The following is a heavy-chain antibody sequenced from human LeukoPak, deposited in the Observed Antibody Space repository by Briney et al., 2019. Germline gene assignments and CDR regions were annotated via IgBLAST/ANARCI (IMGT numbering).Heavy chain of an antibody. J-gene: IGHJ5*02. CDR2: IYYSGNT. V-gene: IGHV4-39*02. Sequence: SETLSLTCTVSGGSISSSSYYWGWIRQPPGKGLEWIGSIYYSGNTYYNPSLKSRVTISVDTSKNQFSLKLSSVTAADTAVYYCARENTMVRGVTLSRGFDPWGQGTLVTVSS. CDR1: GGSISSSSYY. D-gene: IGHD3-10*01. CDR3: ARENTMVRGVTLSRGFDP.